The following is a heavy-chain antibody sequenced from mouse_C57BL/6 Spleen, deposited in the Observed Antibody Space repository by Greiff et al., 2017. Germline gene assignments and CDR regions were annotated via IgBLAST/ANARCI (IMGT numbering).Heavy chain of an antibody. CDR1: GFTFSSYA. V-gene: IGHV5-9-1*02. D-gene: IGHD2-4*01. Sequence: DVKLVESGEGLVKPGGSLKLSCAASGFTFSSYAMSWVRQTPEKRLEWVAYISSGGDYIYYADTVKGRFTISRDNARNTLYLQMSSLKSEDTAMYYCTSLLGYDYDAGFAYWGQGTLVTVSA. J-gene: IGHJ3*01. CDR2: ISSGGDYI. CDR3: TSLLGYDYDAGFAY.